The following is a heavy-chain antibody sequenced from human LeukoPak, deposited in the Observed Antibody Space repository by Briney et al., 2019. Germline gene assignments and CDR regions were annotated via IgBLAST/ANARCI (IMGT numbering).Heavy chain of an antibody. CDR2: INWNGGST. V-gene: IGHV3-20*04. CDR1: GFTFDDYG. D-gene: IGHD3-10*01. Sequence: GGSLRLSCAASGFTFDDYGMSWVRQAPGKGPEWVSGINWNGGSTGYADSVKGRFTISRDNAKNSLYLQVSSLRAEDTAWYYCARGQNYYGSGSQTFDIWGQGTMVTVSS. CDR3: ARGQNYYGSGSQTFDI. J-gene: IGHJ3*02.